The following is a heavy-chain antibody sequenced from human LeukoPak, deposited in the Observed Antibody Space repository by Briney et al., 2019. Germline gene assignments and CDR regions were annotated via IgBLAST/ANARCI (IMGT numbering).Heavy chain of an antibody. J-gene: IGHJ4*02. CDR1: GFTFSSYG. D-gene: IGHD5-12*01. CDR3: TRLGRGNANDY. V-gene: IGHV3-49*04. Sequence: GGSLRLSCAASGFTFSSYGMHWVRRAPGKGLEWVGFIRSKASGETTEYAASVQGGLTISRDDSKSIAYLQINSLNTEDTAVYYCTRLGRGNANDYWGQGTLVTVSS. CDR2: IRSKASGETT.